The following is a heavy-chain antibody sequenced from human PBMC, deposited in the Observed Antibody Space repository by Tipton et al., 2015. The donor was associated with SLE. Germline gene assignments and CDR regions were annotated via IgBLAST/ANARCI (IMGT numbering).Heavy chain of an antibody. D-gene: IGHD6-6*01. CDR3: ARGNEELVLFAFDI. J-gene: IGHJ3*02. CDR1: GGTFSSLG. V-gene: IGHV1-69*05. Sequence: QLVQSGAEVKKPGSSVKVSCRSLGGTFSSLGISWVRQAPGQGLEWMGGMLGTVKYAQKFQGRVTLTTDESTRTAYMELSSLRSEDTAVYYCARGNEELVLFAFDIWGQGTMVTVSS. CDR2: MLGTV.